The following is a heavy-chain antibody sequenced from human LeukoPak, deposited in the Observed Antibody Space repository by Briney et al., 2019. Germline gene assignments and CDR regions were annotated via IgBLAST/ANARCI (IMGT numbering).Heavy chain of an antibody. V-gene: IGHV3-30-3*01. D-gene: IGHD6-13*01. Sequence: VAVISYDGSNKYYADSVKGRFTISRDNSKNTLYLQMNSLRAEDTAVYYCATRIAAAGSFDYWGQGTLVTVSS. CDR2: ISYDGSNK. CDR3: ATRIAAAGSFDY. J-gene: IGHJ4*02.